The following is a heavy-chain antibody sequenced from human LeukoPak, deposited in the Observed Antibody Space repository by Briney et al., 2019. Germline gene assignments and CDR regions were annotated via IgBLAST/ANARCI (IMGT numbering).Heavy chain of an antibody. CDR2: ISSSSSYI. CDR1: GFTFSSYS. J-gene: IGHJ4*02. CDR3: ARVEQLVLNY. V-gene: IGHV3-21*01. Sequence: GGSLRLSCAASGFTFSSYSMNWVRQAPGKGLEWVSSISSSSSYIYYADSVKGRFTISRDNAKNSLYLQMNSLRAEDTAAYYCARVEQLVLNYWGQGTLVTVSS. D-gene: IGHD6-13*01.